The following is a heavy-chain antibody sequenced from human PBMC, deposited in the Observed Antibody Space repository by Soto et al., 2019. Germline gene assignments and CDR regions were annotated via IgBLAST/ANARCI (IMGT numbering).Heavy chain of an antibody. CDR3: AKYLANQIQLWFPGPYYYYYGMDV. V-gene: IGHV3-30*18. Sequence: GGSLRLSCAASGFTFSSYGMHWVRQAPGKGLEWVAVISYDGSNKYYADSVKGRFTISRDNSKNTLYLQMNSLRAEDTAVYYCAKYLANQIQLWFPGPYYYYYGMDVWGQGTTVTVSS. J-gene: IGHJ6*02. CDR2: ISYDGSNK. CDR1: GFTFSSYG. D-gene: IGHD5-18*01.